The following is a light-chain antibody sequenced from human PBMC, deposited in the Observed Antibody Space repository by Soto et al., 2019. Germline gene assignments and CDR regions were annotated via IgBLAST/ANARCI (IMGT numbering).Light chain of an antibody. Sequence: EIVLTQSPATLSLSPGERATLSCRASQSVSSYLAWYQQKPGQAPRLLIYDASNRATGIPARFSGSGSGTGFTLTISSLEPEDFAVYYCQQRSNWLITFGQGTRLEI. J-gene: IGKJ5*01. CDR2: DAS. CDR3: QQRSNWLIT. V-gene: IGKV3-11*01. CDR1: QSVSSY.